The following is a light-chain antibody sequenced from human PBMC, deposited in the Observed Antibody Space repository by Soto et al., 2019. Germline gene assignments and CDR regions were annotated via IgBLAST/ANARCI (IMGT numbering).Light chain of an antibody. CDR3: QHNNSYPYT. Sequence: DIQMTQSPSTLSASVGDRVTITCRASQSISNWLAWYQQKPGKAPKLLIYKASTLESGVPSRFSGSGSGTELTLTIISLQPDDFATYYCQHNNSYPYTFGQGSKLEIK. CDR1: QSISNW. V-gene: IGKV1-5*03. J-gene: IGKJ2*01. CDR2: KAS.